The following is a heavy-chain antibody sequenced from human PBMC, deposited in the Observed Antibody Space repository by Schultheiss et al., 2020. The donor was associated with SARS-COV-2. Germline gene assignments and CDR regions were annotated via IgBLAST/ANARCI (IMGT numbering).Heavy chain of an antibody. V-gene: IGHV1-2*02. D-gene: IGHD3-10*01. Sequence: ASVKVSCKASGYTFSSFDINWVRQATGQGLEWMGGIIPIIGASSYAQKFQGRVTMTRDTSISTAYMELSRLRSDDTAVYYCARDVTMVRGVIGRNWFDPWGQGTLVTVSS. J-gene: IGHJ5*02. CDR2: IIPIIGAS. CDR1: GYTFSSFD. CDR3: ARDVTMVRGVIGRNWFDP.